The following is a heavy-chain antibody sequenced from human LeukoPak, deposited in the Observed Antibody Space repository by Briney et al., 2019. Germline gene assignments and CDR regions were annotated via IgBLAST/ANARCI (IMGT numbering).Heavy chain of an antibody. J-gene: IGHJ4*02. CDR3: ARSTVLMVYAPLFDY. CDR2: ISYDGSNK. D-gene: IGHD2-8*01. V-gene: IGHV3-30-3*01. CDR1: GFTFSSYA. Sequence: GGSLRLSCAASGFTFSSYAMHWVRQAPGKGLEWVAVISYDGSNKYYADSVKGRFTISRDNYKNPLYLQMNSLRAEDTAVYYCARSTVLMVYAPLFDYWGQGTLVTVSS.